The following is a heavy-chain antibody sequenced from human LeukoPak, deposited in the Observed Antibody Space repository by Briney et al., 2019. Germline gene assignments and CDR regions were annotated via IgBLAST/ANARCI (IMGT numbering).Heavy chain of an antibody. CDR3: ARDGGYYDSSGYYPHWEPLIDI. V-gene: IGHV3-11*04. Sequence: PGGSLRLSCAASGFTFSDYYMSWIRQAPGKGLEWVSYISSSGSTIYYADSVKGRFTISRDNAKNSLYLQMNSLRAEDTAVYYCARDGGYYDSSGYYPHWEPLIDIWGQGTMVTVSS. J-gene: IGHJ3*02. D-gene: IGHD3-22*01. CDR1: GFTFSDYY. CDR2: ISSSGSTI.